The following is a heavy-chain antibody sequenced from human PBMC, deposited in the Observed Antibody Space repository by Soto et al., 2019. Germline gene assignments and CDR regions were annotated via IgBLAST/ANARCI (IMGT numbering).Heavy chain of an antibody. J-gene: IGHJ4*02. CDR3: ASPLSFPSSTNY. V-gene: IGHV3-66*01. Sequence: EVQLVESGGGLVQPGGSLRISCAASGISVSRNYMSWVRQALGKGLEWVSVIYSGGSTDYADSVKGRFTISRDSSKNTVYLQMNSLRAEDTAVYYCASPLSFPSSTNYWGQGTLVTVSS. CDR1: GISVSRNY. D-gene: IGHD2-2*01. CDR2: IYSGGST.